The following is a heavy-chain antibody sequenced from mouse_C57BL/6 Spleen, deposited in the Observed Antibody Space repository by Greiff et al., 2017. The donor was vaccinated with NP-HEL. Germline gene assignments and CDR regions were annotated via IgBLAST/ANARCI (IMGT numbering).Heavy chain of an antibody. CDR3: ARDLYDYDGGGFDY. CDR2: INYDGSST. V-gene: IGHV5-16*01. J-gene: IGHJ2*01. CDR1: GFTFSDYY. D-gene: IGHD2-4*01. Sequence: EVQRVESEGGLVQPGSSMKLSCTASGFTFSDYYMAWVRQVPEKGLEWVANINYDGSSTYYLDSLKSRFIISRDNAKNILYLQMSSLKSEDTATYYCARDLYDYDGGGFDYWGQGTTLTVSS.